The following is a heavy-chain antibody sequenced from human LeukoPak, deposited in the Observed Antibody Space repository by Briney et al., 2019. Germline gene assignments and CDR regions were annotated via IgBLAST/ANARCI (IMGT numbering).Heavy chain of an antibody. CDR3: ARDTGPEYFDWLLSSNWFDP. J-gene: IGHJ5*02. D-gene: IGHD3-9*01. CDR2: INPNSGGT. Sequence: ASVKASCKASGYTFTGYYMHWVRQAPGQGLEWMGWINPNSGGTKYAQKFQGRVAMTRDTSFSTAYMELSRLRSDDTAVYYCARDTGPEYFDWLLSSNWFDPWGQGTLVIVSS. V-gene: IGHV1-2*02. CDR1: GYTFTGYY.